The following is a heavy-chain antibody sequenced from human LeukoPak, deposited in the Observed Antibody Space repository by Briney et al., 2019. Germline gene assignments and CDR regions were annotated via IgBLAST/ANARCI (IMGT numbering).Heavy chain of an antibody. CDR1: GGSISSGDYY. J-gene: IGHJ4*02. CDR3: ARSYDISPIDY. D-gene: IGHD3-9*01. CDR2: IYYSGST. Sequence: SETLSLTCTVSGGSISSGDYYWRWIRQPPGKCLEWIGYIYYSGSTYYNPSLKSRVTISVDTSKNQFSLKLSSVTAADTAVYYCARSYDISPIDYWGQGTLVTVSS. V-gene: IGHV4-30-4*08.